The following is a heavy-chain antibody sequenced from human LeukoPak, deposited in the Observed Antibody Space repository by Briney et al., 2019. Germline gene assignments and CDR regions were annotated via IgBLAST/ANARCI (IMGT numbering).Heavy chain of an antibody. Sequence: GGSLRLSCAASGFTFSTSWMSWVRQAPGKGLEWVANIQQDGTETYYVDSVKGRFTIPRDNAKNSLYLQMNSLRAEDTAVYYCARDHALREDYFDYWGQGTLVTVSS. CDR3: ARDHALREDYFDY. CDR2: IQQDGTET. V-gene: IGHV3-7*01. J-gene: IGHJ4*02. D-gene: IGHD1-26*01. CDR1: GFTFSTSW.